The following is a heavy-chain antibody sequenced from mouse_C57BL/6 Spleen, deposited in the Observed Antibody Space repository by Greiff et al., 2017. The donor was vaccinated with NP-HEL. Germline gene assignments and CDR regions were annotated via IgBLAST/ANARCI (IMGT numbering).Heavy chain of an antibody. V-gene: IGHV1-9*01. J-gene: IGHJ4*01. CDR3: ARVTTVVATPCYAMDY. Sequence: VQLQQSGAELMKPGASVKLSCKATGYTFTGYWIEWVKQRPGHGLEWIGEILPGSGSTNYNEKFKGKATFTADTSSNTAYMQLSSLTTEDSAIYYCARVTTVVATPCYAMDYWGQGTSVTVSS. CDR2: ILPGSGST. D-gene: IGHD1-1*01. CDR1: GYTFTGYW.